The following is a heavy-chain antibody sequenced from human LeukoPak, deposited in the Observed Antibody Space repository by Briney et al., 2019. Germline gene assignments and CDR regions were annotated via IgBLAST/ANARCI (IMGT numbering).Heavy chain of an antibody. J-gene: IGHJ4*02. Sequence: GESLKISCKGSGYSFTSYWIGWVRQMPGKGLEWMGIIYPGDSDTRYSPSFQGQVTISADKSISTAYLQWSSLKASDTAMYYCARLGDYDFWRGALDYWGQGTLVTVSS. CDR3: ARLGDYDFWRGALDY. V-gene: IGHV5-51*01. CDR2: IYPGDSDT. CDR1: GYSFTSYW. D-gene: IGHD3-3*01.